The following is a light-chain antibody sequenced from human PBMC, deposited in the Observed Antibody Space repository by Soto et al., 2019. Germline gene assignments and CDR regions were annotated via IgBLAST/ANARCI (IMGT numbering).Light chain of an antibody. CDR1: QSVGNY. CDR2: DAS. J-gene: IGKJ5*01. V-gene: IGKV3-11*01. Sequence: EIVLTQSPATLSLSPGERVTLSCRASQSVGNYLAWYQQKPGQPPRILMYDASSRATGIAARFSGSGYGTDFPLTINSLEPEDFAVYYCQHRSDWPSFGQGTRLEIK. CDR3: QHRSDWPS.